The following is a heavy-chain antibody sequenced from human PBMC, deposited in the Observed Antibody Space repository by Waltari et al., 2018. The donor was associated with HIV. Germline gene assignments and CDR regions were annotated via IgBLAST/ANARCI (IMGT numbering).Heavy chain of an antibody. D-gene: IGHD2-21*02. Sequence: EVHLVESGGGLVQPGRSLRLSCTASGFTFGDYGISWYRQAPGKGLGWLSVIRGKAFSGSTEYVASVKGRVTVSRDDSKSIAYLQINSLKTEDTAVYYCTRSLLATANLWSGGYWGQGALVTVSS. CDR3: TRSLLATANLWSGGY. J-gene: IGHJ4*02. CDR1: GFTFGDYG. CDR2: IRGKAFSGST. V-gene: IGHV3-49*03.